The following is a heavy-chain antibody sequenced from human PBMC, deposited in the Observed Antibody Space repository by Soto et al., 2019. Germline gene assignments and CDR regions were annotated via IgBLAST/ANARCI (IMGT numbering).Heavy chain of an antibody. D-gene: IGHD6-13*01. CDR1: GGSISSYY. V-gene: IGHV4-59*01. CDR2: IYYSGST. J-gene: IGHJ5*02. Sequence: PSETLSLTRTVSGGSISSYYWSWIRQPPGKGLEWIGYIYYSGSTNYNPSLKSRVTISVDTSKNQFSLKLSSVTAADTAVYYCARDAHSGYSSSWYPRGFDPWGQGTLVTVSS. CDR3: ARDAHSGYSSSWYPRGFDP.